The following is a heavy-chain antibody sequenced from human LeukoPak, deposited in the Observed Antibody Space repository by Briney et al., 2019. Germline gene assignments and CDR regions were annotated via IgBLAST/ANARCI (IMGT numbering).Heavy chain of an antibody. D-gene: IGHD5-24*01. Sequence: SETLSLTCGVYGESFSGDYWSWIRQPPGKGLEWIGEINQRGSPNYLTSRKRRVTISVDTSKNQYSLKLLSETAAYLAVYYCARGRWLLCETGGQGTLVSVSS. V-gene: IGHV4-34*01. CDR2: INQRGSP. J-gene: IGHJ4*02. CDR3: ARGRWLLCET. CDR1: GESFSGDY.